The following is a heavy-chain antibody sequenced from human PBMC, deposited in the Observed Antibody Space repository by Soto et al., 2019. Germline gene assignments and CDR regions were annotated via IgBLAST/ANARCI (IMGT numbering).Heavy chain of an antibody. Sequence: GGSLRLSCASSGFTCSSYWMHLVRQAPGKGLVWVSRISSDSGSTGYADSVKGRFTISRDNAKNSLYLQMNSLRAEDTALYYCAKDMGATAVAGTTDYWGQGTLVTVSS. CDR1: GFTCSSYW. CDR2: ISSDSGST. J-gene: IGHJ4*02. D-gene: IGHD6-19*01. V-gene: IGHV3-74*01. CDR3: AKDMGATAVAGTTDY.